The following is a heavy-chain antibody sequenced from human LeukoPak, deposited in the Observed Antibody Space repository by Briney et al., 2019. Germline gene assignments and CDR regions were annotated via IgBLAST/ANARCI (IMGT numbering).Heavy chain of an antibody. CDR3: ARDRLGDYDHSGYYDK. Sequence: GRSLRLSCAASGLTFSDYYMSWIRHAPGKGLEWVSYICDSGRTIYYADSVKGRFTISRDNAKNSVYLQMNNLRAEDTAVYYCARDRLGDYDHSGYYDKWGQGTLVTVSS. V-gene: IGHV3-11*01. CDR1: GLTFSDYY. D-gene: IGHD3-22*01. CDR2: ICDSGRTI. J-gene: IGHJ4*02.